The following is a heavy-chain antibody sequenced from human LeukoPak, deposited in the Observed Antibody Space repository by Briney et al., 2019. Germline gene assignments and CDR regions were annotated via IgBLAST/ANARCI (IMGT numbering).Heavy chain of an antibody. CDR2: ISYDGSHK. Sequence: PGRSLRLSCAASGFIFSSYAMHWVRQAPGKGLEWVAVISYDGSHKYYADSVKGRFTISRDNSKNALYLQMNSLKGDDTAVYYCAKDSAFYYIDVWGKGTTVIISS. CDR3: AKDSAFYYIDV. CDR1: GFIFSSYA. J-gene: IGHJ6*03. D-gene: IGHD3-10*01. V-gene: IGHV3-30*04.